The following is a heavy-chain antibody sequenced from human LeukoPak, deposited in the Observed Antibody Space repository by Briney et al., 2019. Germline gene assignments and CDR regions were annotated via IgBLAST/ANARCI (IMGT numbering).Heavy chain of an antibody. V-gene: IGHV3-23*01. CDR3: AKMQGYFDY. CDR2: ITGAGTTP. Sequence: GRSLRLSCEASGLTFSSYGMSGVRQAPGKGLQWVSAITGAGTTPYSAASVKGRLTFPRDNSKTMLYLQMSSLRAEDTAVYYCAKMQGYFDYWGQGTLVPVSS. J-gene: IGHJ4*02. CDR1: GLTFSSYG.